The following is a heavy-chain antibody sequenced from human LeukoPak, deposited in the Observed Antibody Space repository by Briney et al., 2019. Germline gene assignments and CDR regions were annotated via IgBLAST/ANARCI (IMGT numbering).Heavy chain of an antibody. J-gene: IGHJ6*02. D-gene: IGHD6-13*01. CDR2: INPNSGGT. CDR1: GYXFTGYY. Sequence: VASVKVSCKASGYXFTGYYMHWVRQAPGQGLEWRGWINPNSGGTNYAQKFQGRVTMTGDTSISTAYMELSRLRSDDTAVYYCARDAAAGSYYYYGMDVWGQGTTVTVSS. CDR3: ARDAAAGSYYYYGMDV. V-gene: IGHV1-2*02.